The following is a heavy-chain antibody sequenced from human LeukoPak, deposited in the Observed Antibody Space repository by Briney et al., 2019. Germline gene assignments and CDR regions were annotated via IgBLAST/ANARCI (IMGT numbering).Heavy chain of an antibody. CDR2: ISGGGGST. D-gene: IGHD6-13*01. CDR1: GFTFSNYA. V-gene: IGHV3-23*01. Sequence: GGSLRLSCAAYGFTFSNYAMSWVRQAPGEGLEWVSTISGGGGSTYYADSAKGRFTISRDNSKNTLYLQMNSLRAEDTAVYYCAKAPTSIWRVFDYWGQGTLVTVSS. J-gene: IGHJ4*02. CDR3: AKAPTSIWRVFDY.